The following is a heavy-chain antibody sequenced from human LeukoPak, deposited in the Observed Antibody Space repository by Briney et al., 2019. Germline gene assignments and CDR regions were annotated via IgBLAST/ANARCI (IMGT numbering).Heavy chain of an antibody. CDR3: ARGKITMVRGALVMDV. CDR1: GYTFTGYY. J-gene: IGHJ6*02. V-gene: IGHV1-2*02. D-gene: IGHD3-10*01. Sequence: ASVKVSCEASGYTFTGYYMHWVRQAPGQGLEWMGWINPNSGGTNYAQKFQGRVTMTRDTSISTAYMELSRLRSDDTAVYYCARGKITMVRGALVMDVWGQGTTVTVSS. CDR2: INPNSGGT.